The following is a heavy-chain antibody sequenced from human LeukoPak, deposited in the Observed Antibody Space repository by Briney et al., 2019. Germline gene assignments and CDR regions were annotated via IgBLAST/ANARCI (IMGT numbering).Heavy chain of an antibody. D-gene: IGHD1-26*01. J-gene: IGHJ5*02. V-gene: IGHV3-73*01. CDR2: IDKKDKGYATAT. Sequence: GGSLRLSGAAAGFSFSGSAIHWVRQSSGKGLEWVGQIDKKDKGYATATAYAASVKGRFTISRDDSINTAYLQMKSLKTEDTALYYSTRDSGTYNWFDPWGQGTLVTVSS. CDR1: GFSFSGSA. CDR3: TRDSGTYNWFDP.